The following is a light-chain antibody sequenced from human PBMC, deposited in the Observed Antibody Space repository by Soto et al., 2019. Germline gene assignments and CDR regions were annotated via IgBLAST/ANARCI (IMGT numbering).Light chain of an antibody. CDR3: QQSYSTPKT. Sequence: DIQMTQSPSSLSASVGDRVTITCRASQTIGRYLNWYQQEPGKAPKLLIYAASSLHSGVPSRFSGSGSGTDFTLTISSLQPEDYATYYCQQSYSTPKTFGQGTKVEIQ. CDR2: AAS. CDR1: QTIGRY. J-gene: IGKJ1*01. V-gene: IGKV1-39*01.